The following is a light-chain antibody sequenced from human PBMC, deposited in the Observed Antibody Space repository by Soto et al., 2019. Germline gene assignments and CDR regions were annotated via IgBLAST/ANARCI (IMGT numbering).Light chain of an antibody. Sequence: QSVLTQPPSVSGAPGQRVTISCAGSDSNIGAYDVQWYQQLPGRAPKILIHANRDRPSGVSNRFSGSKSGNTASLTISGLQAEDEADYYCSSYTSSSTYVFGTGTKLTVL. CDR1: DSNIGAYD. V-gene: IGLV1-40*01. J-gene: IGLJ1*01. CDR3: SSYTSSSTYV. CDR2: ANR.